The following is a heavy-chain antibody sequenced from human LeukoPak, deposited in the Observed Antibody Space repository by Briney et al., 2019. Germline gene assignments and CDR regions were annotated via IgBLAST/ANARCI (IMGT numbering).Heavy chain of an antibody. V-gene: IGHV1-46*01. Sequence: ASVKVSCKASGYTFASYDINWVRQATGQGLEWMGIINPSIGSTIYSQKFQGRVTMTRDTSTSTVYMELSSLKSEDTAVFYCAISGNYFRPFDYWGQGTLVSVPS. D-gene: IGHD1-26*01. CDR1: GYTFASYD. J-gene: IGHJ4*02. CDR3: AISGNYFRPFDY. CDR2: INPSIGST.